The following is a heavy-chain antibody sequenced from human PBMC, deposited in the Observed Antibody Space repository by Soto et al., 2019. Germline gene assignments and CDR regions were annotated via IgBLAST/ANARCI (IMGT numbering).Heavy chain of an antibody. CDR2: IYYSGST. J-gene: IGHJ4*02. CDR3: AAAPGYFDWVH. D-gene: IGHD3-9*01. Sequence: SETLSLTCTVSCGSIASTTYYWGWIRQPPGKGLEWIGKIYYSGSTYYNPSLKSRVTISVDTSKNQFSLKLSSVTAADTAVYYCAAAPGYFDWVHWGQGALVTVSS. V-gene: IGHV4-39*01. CDR1: CGSIASTTYY.